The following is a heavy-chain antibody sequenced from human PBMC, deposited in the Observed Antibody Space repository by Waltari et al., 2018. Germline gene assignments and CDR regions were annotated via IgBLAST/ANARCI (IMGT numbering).Heavy chain of an antibody. Sequence: QVQLQQWGAGLLKPSETLSLTCAVYGGSFSGYYWSWIRQPPGKGLEWIGEINHSGSTNYNPSLKSRVTISVDTSKNQFSLKLSSVTAADTAVYYCARVLRFGSHRGYYYYMDVWGKGTTVTVSS. D-gene: IGHD5-12*01. CDR2: INHSGST. V-gene: IGHV4-34*01. CDR1: GGSFSGYY. CDR3: ARVLRFGSHRGYYYYMDV. J-gene: IGHJ6*03.